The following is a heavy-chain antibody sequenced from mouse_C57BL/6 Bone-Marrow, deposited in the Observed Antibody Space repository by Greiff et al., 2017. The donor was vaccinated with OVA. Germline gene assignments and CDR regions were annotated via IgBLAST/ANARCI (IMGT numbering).Heavy chain of an antibody. D-gene: IGHD2-1*01. J-gene: IGHJ3*01. CDR2: IYPGDGDT. Sequence: VQLVESGPELVKPGASVKISCKASGYAFSSSWMNWVKQRPGKGLEWIGRIYPGDGDTNYNGKFKGKATLTVDKSSSTAYMQLSSLTSEDSAVYFCARGGNSLAYWGRGTGVTVTA. CDR1: GYAFSSSW. V-gene: IGHV1-82*01. CDR3: ARGGNSLAY.